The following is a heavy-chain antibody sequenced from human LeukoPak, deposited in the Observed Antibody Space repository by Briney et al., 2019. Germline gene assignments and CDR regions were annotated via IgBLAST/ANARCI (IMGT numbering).Heavy chain of an antibody. Sequence: PGGSLRLSCAASGFTFDDYAMHWVRQAPGEGLEWVSLISGDGGSTYYADSVKGRFTSSRDNSKNSLYMQMNSLRTEDTALYYCAEDSSGYFGTLVYWGQGTLVTASS. CDR3: AEDSSGYFGTLVY. CDR1: GFTFDDYA. CDR2: ISGDGGST. J-gene: IGHJ4*02. V-gene: IGHV3-43*02. D-gene: IGHD3-22*01.